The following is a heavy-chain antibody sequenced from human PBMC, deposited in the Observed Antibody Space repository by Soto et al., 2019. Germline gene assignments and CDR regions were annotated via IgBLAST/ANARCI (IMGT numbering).Heavy chain of an antibody. V-gene: IGHV2-5*02. CDR3: AYGPFVLGSGWNFDL. CDR2: IHRDDEK. CDR1: GFSLNTRGVG. J-gene: IGHJ4*02. Sequence: QITLKESGPTLVIPTQTLTLTCTFSGFSLNTRGVGVGWIRQPPGKALEWVALIHRDDEKRYSPSLRNTHTITKDTSKNQVVLIMTYMDPVDTATYYWAYGPFVLGSGWNFDLWGQGILVTVSS. D-gene: IGHD6-19*01.